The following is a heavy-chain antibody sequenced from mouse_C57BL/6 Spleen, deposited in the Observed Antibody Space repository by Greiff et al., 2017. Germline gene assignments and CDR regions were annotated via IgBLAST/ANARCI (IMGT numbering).Heavy chain of an antibody. Sequence: VQLQQSDAELVKPGASVKISCKVSGYTFTDHTIHWMKQRPEQSLEWIGYIYPRDGSTKYNEKFKGKATLTADKSSSTAYMQLNSLTSEDSAVYFCARGGVYYYGSSWYFDYWGQGTTLTVSS. CDR1: GYTFTDHT. D-gene: IGHD1-1*01. V-gene: IGHV1-78*01. CDR2: IYPRDGST. CDR3: ARGGVYYYGSSWYFDY. J-gene: IGHJ2*01.